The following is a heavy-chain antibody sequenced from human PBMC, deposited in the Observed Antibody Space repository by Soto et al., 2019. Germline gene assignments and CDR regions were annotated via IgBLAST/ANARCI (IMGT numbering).Heavy chain of an antibody. CDR2: IIPIFGTA. D-gene: IGHD3-22*01. V-gene: IGHV1-69*13. Sequence: SVKVSCKASGGTFSSYAISWVRQAPGQGLEWMGGIIPIFGTANYAQKFQGRVTITADESTSTAYMELSSLRSEDTAVYYCARVRYDYYDSSGYTTFGMDVWGQGTTVTAP. J-gene: IGHJ6*02. CDR3: ARVRYDYYDSSGYTTFGMDV. CDR1: GGTFSSYA.